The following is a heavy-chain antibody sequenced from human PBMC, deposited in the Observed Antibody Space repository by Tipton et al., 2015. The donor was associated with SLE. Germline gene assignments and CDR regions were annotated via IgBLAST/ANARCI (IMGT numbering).Heavy chain of an antibody. D-gene: IGHD5-18*01. CDR2: INHSGST. CDR3: ARMGISYGKYHLDY. CDR1: GGSFSGYY. Sequence: TLSLTCAVYGGSFSGYYWSWIRQPPGKGLEWIGEINHSGSTNYNPSLKSRVTISVDTSKNQFSLKLSSVTAADTAVYYCARMGISYGKYHLDYWGQGTLVTVSS. J-gene: IGHJ4*02. V-gene: IGHV4-34*01.